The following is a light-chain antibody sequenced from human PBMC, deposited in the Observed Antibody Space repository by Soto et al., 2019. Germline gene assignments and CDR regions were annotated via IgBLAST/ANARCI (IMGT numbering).Light chain of an antibody. CDR3: QHMRT. V-gene: IGKV1-5*01. Sequence: DIQMTQSPSTLSASIGDKVNITCRASQNINNWIAWYQQKPGKAPKFLIYDASTLESGVPSRFSGSGFGTEFSLTISSLQPDDFGSYYCQHMRTFGQGTKVDIK. CDR1: QNINNW. J-gene: IGKJ1*01. CDR2: DAS.